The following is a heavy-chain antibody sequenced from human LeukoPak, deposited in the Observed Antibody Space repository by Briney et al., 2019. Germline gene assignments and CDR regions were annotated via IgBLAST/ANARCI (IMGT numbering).Heavy chain of an antibody. CDR2: IYYSGNT. D-gene: IGHD3-10*01. V-gene: IGHV4-59*08. CDR3: ARGVLWFGEFELFYYYYGMDV. Sequence: SETLSLTCTVSRGSISGHYWSWIRQSPGKGLEWIGNIYYSGNTNYNPSLKSRVTISIDTSRIHFSLHLSSVTAADTAVYYCARGVLWFGEFELFYYYYGMDVWGQGTTVTVSS. J-gene: IGHJ6*02. CDR1: RGSISGHY.